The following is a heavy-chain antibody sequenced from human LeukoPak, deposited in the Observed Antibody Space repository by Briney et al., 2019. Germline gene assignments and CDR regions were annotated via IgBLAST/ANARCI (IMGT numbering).Heavy chain of an antibody. CDR3: ARGYDFWSGYSYYYYYMDV. CDR1: GYTFTSYD. J-gene: IGHJ6*03. Sequence: ASVKVSCKASGYTFTSYDINWVRQATGQGLECMGWMNPNSGNTGYAQKFQGRVTITRNTSISTAYMELSSLRSEDTAVYYCARGYDFWSGYSYYYYYMDVGGKGTTVTVSS. CDR2: MNPNSGNT. D-gene: IGHD3-3*01. V-gene: IGHV1-8*03.